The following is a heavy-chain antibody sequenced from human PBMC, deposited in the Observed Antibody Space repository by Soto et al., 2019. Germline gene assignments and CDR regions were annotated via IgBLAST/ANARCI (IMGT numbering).Heavy chain of an antibody. J-gene: IGHJ6*02. V-gene: IGHV3-48*03. Sequence: GGSLRLSCAASGFTFSSYEMNWVRQAPGKGLEWVSYISSSGSTIYYADSVKGRFTISRDNARNSLYLQMNSLRAEDTAVYYCAREVYYDSSGYSEHGMDVWGQGTTVTVSS. CDR3: AREVYYDSSGYSEHGMDV. CDR1: GFTFSSYE. D-gene: IGHD3-22*01. CDR2: ISSSGSTI.